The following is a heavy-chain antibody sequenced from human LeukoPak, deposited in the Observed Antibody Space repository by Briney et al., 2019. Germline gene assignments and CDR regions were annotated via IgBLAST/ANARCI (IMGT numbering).Heavy chain of an antibody. CDR1: GFTVSSNY. CDR3: ARADYYYGMDV. CDR2: IYSGGST. Sequence: GGSLRLSCAASGFTVSSNYMSWVRQAPGKGLEWVSVIYSGGSTCYADSVKGRFTISRDNSKNTLYLQMNSLRAEDTAVYYCARADYYYGMDVWGKGTTVTVSS. V-gene: IGHV3-53*01. J-gene: IGHJ6*04.